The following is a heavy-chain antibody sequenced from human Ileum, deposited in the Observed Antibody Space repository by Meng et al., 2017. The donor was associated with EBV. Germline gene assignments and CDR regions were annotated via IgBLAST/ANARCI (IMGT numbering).Heavy chain of an antibody. J-gene: IGHJ4*02. D-gene: IGHD6-19*01. Sequence: QLQLVQSGAVVKKPGASVRGPCTATGYTFTQHGISWIRQAPGQGLEWMGWISCYNGDTNYAQKLQGRATMTTDTSTNTAYMDLRGLRSDDTAVYYCARDPSNTSGRYAYFDYWGQGTLVTVSS. CDR1: GYTFTQHG. CDR2: ISCYNGDT. CDR3: ARDPSNTSGRYAYFDY. V-gene: IGHV1-18*01.